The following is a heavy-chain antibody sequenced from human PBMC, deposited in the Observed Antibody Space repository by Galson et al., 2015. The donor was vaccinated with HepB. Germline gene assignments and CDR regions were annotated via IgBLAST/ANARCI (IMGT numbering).Heavy chain of an antibody. CDR2: IWYDGSNK. CDR1: GFSFSNYG. D-gene: IGHD6-6*01. Sequence: SLRLSCAASGFSFSNYGMHWVRQAPGKGLEWVALIWYDGSNKYYADSVKGRFTISRDNSKNTLYLQMNSPRAEDTAVYYCARDSIAARPGWFDPWGQGTLVTVSS. V-gene: IGHV3-33*01. CDR3: ARDSIAARPGWFDP. J-gene: IGHJ5*02.